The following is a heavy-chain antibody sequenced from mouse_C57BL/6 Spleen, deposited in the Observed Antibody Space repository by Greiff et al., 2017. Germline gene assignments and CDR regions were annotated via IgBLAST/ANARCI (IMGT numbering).Heavy chain of an antibody. CDR3: ARAAQATYYAMDY. D-gene: IGHD3-2*02. Sequence: VQLQQSGAELVRPGTSVKMSCKASGYTFTNYWIGWAKQRPGHGLEWIGDIYPGGGYTNYNEKFKGKATLTADKSSSTAYMQFSSLTSEDSAIYYCARAAQATYYAMDYWGQGTSGTVSS. CDR1: GYTFTNYW. V-gene: IGHV1-63*01. CDR2: IYPGGGYT. J-gene: IGHJ4*01.